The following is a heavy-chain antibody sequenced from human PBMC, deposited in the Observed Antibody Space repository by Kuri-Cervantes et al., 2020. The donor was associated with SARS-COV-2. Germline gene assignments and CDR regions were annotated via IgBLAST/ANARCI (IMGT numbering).Heavy chain of an antibody. D-gene: IGHD6-19*01. Sequence: GGSLRLPFAASGFTFSSYAMHWVRQAPGKGLEWVAVISYDGSNKYYADSVKGRFTISRDNSKNTLYLQMNSLRAEDTAVYYCARELGSSGWNDAFDIWGQGTMVTVSS. CDR1: GFTFSSYA. J-gene: IGHJ3*02. V-gene: IGHV3-30-3*01. CDR3: ARELGSSGWNDAFDI. CDR2: ISYDGSNK.